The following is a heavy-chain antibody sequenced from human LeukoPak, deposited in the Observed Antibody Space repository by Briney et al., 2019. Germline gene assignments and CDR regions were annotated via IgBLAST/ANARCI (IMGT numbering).Heavy chain of an antibody. Sequence: PGGSLRLSCAASGFTFSSYWMHWVRQAPGKGLVWVSRINSDGSSTSYADSVKGRFTISRDNAKNTLYLQMNGLRAEDTAVYYCARGVEYYYDSSGYYGRDDAFGIWGQGTMVTVSS. D-gene: IGHD3-22*01. V-gene: IGHV3-74*01. CDR1: GFTFSSYW. CDR2: INSDGSST. J-gene: IGHJ3*02. CDR3: ARGVEYYYDSSGYYGRDDAFGI.